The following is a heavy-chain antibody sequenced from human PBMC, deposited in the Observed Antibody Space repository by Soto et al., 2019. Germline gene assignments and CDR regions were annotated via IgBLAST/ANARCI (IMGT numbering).Heavy chain of an antibody. Sequence: PSETLSLTCAVSGGSISSSNWWSWVRQPPGKGLEWIGEIYHSGSTNYNPSLKSRVTISVDKSKNQFSLKLSSVTAADTAVYYCAISVRAPKFQIAAAGTGMDVWGQGTTVTVS. D-gene: IGHD6-13*01. CDR1: GGSISSSNW. CDR2: IYHSGST. V-gene: IGHV4-4*02. CDR3: AISVRAPKFQIAAAGTGMDV. J-gene: IGHJ6*02.